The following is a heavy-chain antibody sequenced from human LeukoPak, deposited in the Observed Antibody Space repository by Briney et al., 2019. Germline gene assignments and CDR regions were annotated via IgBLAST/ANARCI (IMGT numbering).Heavy chain of an antibody. CDR1: GFTFSSYW. CDR3: ARTYGDLYYYYYYGMDV. Sequence: GGSLRLSCAASGFTFSSYWMSWVRQAPGKGLEWVANIKQDGSEKYYVDSVKGRFTISRDNAKSSLYLQMNSLRAEDTAVYYCARTYGDLYYYYYYGMDVWGQGTTVTVSS. V-gene: IGHV3-7*01. D-gene: IGHD4-17*01. CDR2: IKQDGSEK. J-gene: IGHJ6*02.